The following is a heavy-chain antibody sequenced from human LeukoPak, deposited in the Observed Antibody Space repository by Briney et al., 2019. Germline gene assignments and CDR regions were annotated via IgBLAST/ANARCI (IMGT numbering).Heavy chain of an antibody. D-gene: IGHD6-19*01. J-gene: IGHJ3*02. CDR2: ISYDKSNK. Sequence: GGSLRLSCAASGFTFSSYAMHWVRQAPGKGLEWVALISYDKSNKYYADSVKGRFTISRDNSKNTLFVRMNSLRTEDTAVYYCARSGVQWQWLLTYDAFDIWGQGTMVTVSS. CDR1: GFTFSSYA. CDR3: ARSGVQWQWLLTYDAFDI. V-gene: IGHV3-30-3*01.